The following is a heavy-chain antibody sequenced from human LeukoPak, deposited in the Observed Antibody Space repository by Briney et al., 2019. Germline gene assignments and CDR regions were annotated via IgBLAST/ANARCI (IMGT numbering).Heavy chain of an antibody. V-gene: IGHV3-30-3*01. CDR2: ISYDGSNK. CDR3: ARSVNSGSYYNVPSPFDY. D-gene: IGHD3-10*01. CDR1: GFTSSSYA. J-gene: IGHJ4*02. Sequence: GGSLRLSCAASGFTSSSYAMHWVRQAPGKGLEWVAVISYDGSNKYHADSVKGRFTISRDNSKNTLYLQMNSLRAEDTAVYYCARSVNSGSYYNVPSPFDYWGQGTLVTVSS.